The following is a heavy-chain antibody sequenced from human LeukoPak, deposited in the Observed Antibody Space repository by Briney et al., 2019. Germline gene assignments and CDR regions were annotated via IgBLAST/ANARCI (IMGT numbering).Heavy chain of an antibody. CDR2: INHSGST. J-gene: IGHJ5*02. CDR1: GGYFSGYY. V-gene: IGHV4-34*01. Sequence: SSETLSLTCAVYGGYFSGYYWSWIRQPPGKGLEWIGEINHSGSTNYNPSLKSRVTISVDTSKNQFSLKLSSVTAADTAVYYCARELLRGFDPWGQGTLVTVSS. D-gene: IGHD1-26*01. CDR3: ARELLRGFDP.